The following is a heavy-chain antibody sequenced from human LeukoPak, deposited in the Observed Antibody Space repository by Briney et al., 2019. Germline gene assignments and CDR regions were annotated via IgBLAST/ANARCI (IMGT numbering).Heavy chain of an antibody. J-gene: IGHJ4*02. Sequence: GGSLRLSCTASGFTFSSYAMSWVRQAPGKGLECVSAITAPGDATYYADSVKGRFSISRDNSKNTLYLQLNSLRAEDTALYYXXXAFGTNGYFQLPIDFWGQGTLVTVSS. CDR1: GFTFSSYA. CDR3: XXAFGTNGYFQLPIDF. V-gene: IGHV3-23*01. D-gene: IGHD2-8*01. CDR2: ITAPGDAT.